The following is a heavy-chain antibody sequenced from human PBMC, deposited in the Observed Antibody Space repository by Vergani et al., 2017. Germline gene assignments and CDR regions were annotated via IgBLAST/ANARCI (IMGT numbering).Heavy chain of an antibody. D-gene: IGHD1-7*01. CDR1: GFTFSSYA. CDR2: ISGSGGST. V-gene: IGHV3-23*01. CDR3: ARDRYNWNYGGDYYYGMDV. J-gene: IGHJ6*02. Sequence: EVQLLESGGGLVQPGGSLRLSCAASGFTFSSYAMSWVRQAPGKGLEWVSAISGSGGSTYYADSVKGRFTISGDNSKNTLYLQMNSLRAEDTAVYYCARDRYNWNYGGDYYYGMDVWGQGTTVTVSS.